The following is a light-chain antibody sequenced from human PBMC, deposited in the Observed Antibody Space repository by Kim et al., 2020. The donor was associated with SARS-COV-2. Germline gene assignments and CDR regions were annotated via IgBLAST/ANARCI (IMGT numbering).Light chain of an antibody. Sequence: EIVLTQSPGTLSLSPGERATLSCRASQSVNDNYLAWYQQKPGQAPRLLIYRASRRVTGIPDRFSGSGSGTDFTLTISRLEPEDFAVYYCQQYGSSPELSFGQGTKLEI. V-gene: IGKV3-20*01. CDR3: QQYGSSPELS. CDR2: RAS. J-gene: IGKJ2*03. CDR1: QSVNDNY.